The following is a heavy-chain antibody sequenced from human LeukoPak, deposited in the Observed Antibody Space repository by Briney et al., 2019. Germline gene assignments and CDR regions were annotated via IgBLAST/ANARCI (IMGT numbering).Heavy chain of an antibody. J-gene: IGHJ4*02. CDR3: ARARAVGD. CDR2: INPWTANT. CDR1: GYTFTYYD. Sequence: ASVKVSCKASGYTFTYYDFNWVRQATGQGLEWMGWINPWTANTDYAPRFKGRLAMTADTSRNTAYMELSGLTPDDTAVYYCARARAVGDWGQGTPLTAS. V-gene: IGHV1-8*01. D-gene: IGHD2-15*01.